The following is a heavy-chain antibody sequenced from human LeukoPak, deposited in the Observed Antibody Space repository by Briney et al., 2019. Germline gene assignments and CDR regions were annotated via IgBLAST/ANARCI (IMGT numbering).Heavy chain of an antibody. D-gene: IGHD5-18*01. Sequence: SETLSLTCAVYGGSFSGYYWSWIRQPPGKGLEWIGEINHSGSTNYNPSLKSRVTISVDTSKNQFSLKLSSVTAADTAVYYCAISGGYSYRTNRLDYWGQGTLVTVSS. CDR1: GGSFSGYY. J-gene: IGHJ4*02. CDR3: AISGGYSYRTNRLDY. CDR2: INHSGST. V-gene: IGHV4-34*01.